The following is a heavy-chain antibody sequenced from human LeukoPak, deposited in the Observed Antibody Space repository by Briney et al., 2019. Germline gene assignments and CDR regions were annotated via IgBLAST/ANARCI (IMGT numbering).Heavy chain of an antibody. D-gene: IGHD6-13*01. CDR1: GGSISSYY. J-gene: IGHJ4*02. CDR2: IYYSGST. CDR3: ARHGPGIAAAGTKGHFDY. Sequence: PSETLSLTCTVSGGSISSYYWGWIRQPPGKGLEWIGSIYYSGSTYYNPSLKSRVTISVDTSKNQFSLKLSSVTAADTAVYYCARHGPGIAAAGTKGHFDYWGQGTLVTVSS. V-gene: IGHV4-39*01.